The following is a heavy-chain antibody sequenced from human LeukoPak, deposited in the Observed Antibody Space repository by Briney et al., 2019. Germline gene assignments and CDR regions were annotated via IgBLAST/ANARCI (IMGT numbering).Heavy chain of an antibody. CDR1: GFIFLDYW. D-gene: IGHD6-6*01. V-gene: IGHV3-7*01. Sequence: GGSLRLSCTASGFIFLDYWMTWVRQAPGKGPEWVANIKQDGSQRYYVDSVRGRFTISRDNAKNSLFLQMNGLRAEDTAVYYCARRGGSSSRRSPIDYWGQGTLVTVSS. CDR3: ARRGGSSSRRSPIDY. J-gene: IGHJ4*02. CDR2: IKQDGSQR.